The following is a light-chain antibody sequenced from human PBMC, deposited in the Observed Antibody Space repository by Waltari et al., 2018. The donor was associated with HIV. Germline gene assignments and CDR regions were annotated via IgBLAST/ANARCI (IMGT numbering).Light chain of an antibody. V-gene: IGLV2-14*03. CDR1: SSDVGGYNY. J-gene: IGLJ1*01. Sequence: QSALTQPASVSGSPGQSITISCPGTSSDVGGYNYASWYQQHPGKAPKLMIYDVSNRPSGVSNRFSGSKSGNTASLTISGLQAEDEADYYCSSYTSSNTLPYVFGTGTKVTVL. CDR3: SSYTSSNTLPYV. CDR2: DVS.